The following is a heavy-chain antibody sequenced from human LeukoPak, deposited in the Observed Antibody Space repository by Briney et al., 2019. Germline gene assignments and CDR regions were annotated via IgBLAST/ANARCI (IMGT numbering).Heavy chain of an antibody. J-gene: IGHJ4*02. D-gene: IGHD6-19*01. CDR3: ARANRYSSGWYFDY. CDR2: IYHSGGT. CDR1: GGSISSSNW. V-gene: IGHV4-4*02. Sequence: SETLSFTCAGSGGSISSSNWWSWVRQPPGKGLEWIGEIYHSGGTNYNPSLKSRVTTSVDKSKNQFALKLGSVTAADTAVYYCARANRYSSGWYFDYWGQGTLVTVSS.